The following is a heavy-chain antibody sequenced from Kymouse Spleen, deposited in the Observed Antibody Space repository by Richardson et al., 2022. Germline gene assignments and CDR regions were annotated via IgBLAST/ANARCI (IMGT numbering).Heavy chain of an antibody. CDR3: ARVDTAMVQFDY. V-gene: IGHV4-34*01. D-gene: IGHD5-18,IGHD5-18*01. CDR2: INHSGST. J-gene: IGHJ4*02. Sequence: QVQLQQWGAGLLKPSETLSLTCAVYGGSFSGYYWSWIRQPPGKGLEWIGEINHSGSTNYNPSLKSRVTISVDTSKNQFSLKLSSVTAADTAVYYCARVDTAMVQFDYWGQGTLVTVSS. CDR1: GGSFSGYY.